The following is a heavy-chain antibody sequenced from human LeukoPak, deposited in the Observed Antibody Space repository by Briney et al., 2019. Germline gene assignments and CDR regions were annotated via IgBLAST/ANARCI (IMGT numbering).Heavy chain of an antibody. D-gene: IGHD6-13*01. V-gene: IGHV1-69*04. CDR2: IIPILGIA. CDR1: GGTFSSYA. Sequence: SVKVSCTASGGTFSSYAISWVRQAPGQGLEWMGRIIPILGIANYAQKFQGRVTITADKSTSTAYMELSSLRSEDTAVYYCARDLEREQQPDPIDYWGQGTLVTVSS. CDR3: ARDLEREQQPDPIDY. J-gene: IGHJ4*02.